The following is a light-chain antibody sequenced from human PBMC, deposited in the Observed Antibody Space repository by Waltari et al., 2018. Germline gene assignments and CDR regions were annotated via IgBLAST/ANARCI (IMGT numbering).Light chain of an antibody. J-gene: IGKJ4*01. CDR1: QSLSSSQ. Sequence: EIALTQSPGTLSLSPGDRVTLSCRASQSLSSSQLAWYQQKPGQAPRLLIYGASSRTTGIPERFSCSGSGTDFTLTISRLEPEDFAVYYCQQYGSSPTTFGGGTKVEIK. CDR3: QQYGSSPTT. V-gene: IGKV3-20*01. CDR2: GAS.